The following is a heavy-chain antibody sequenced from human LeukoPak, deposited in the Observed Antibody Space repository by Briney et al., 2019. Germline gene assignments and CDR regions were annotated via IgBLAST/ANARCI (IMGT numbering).Heavy chain of an antibody. J-gene: IGHJ4*02. V-gene: IGHV4-39*07. Sequence: SETLSLTCTVSGGSITSSSYYCGWIRQPPGKGLEWIGSMHYSGATYYNPSLKSRLTMSVDTSKNQFSLQLTSVTAADTAIYYCARYQTGTMFAVWGQGTLVTISS. CDR3: ARYQTGTMFAV. CDR2: MHYSGAT. CDR1: GGSITSSSYY. D-gene: IGHD1/OR15-1a*01.